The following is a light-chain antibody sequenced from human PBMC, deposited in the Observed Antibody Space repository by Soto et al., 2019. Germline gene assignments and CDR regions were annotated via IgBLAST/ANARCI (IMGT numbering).Light chain of an antibody. CDR2: AAS. Sequence: DIQMTQSPSSVSASVGDRVTITFRASQGMSSWLAWYQQKPGKAPKLLIYAASSLQSGVPSRFSGSGSGTDFTLTISSLQPEDFATYYCQQANSFHHTFGQGPKMEIK. V-gene: IGKV1-12*01. CDR1: QGMSSW. CDR3: QQANSFHHT. J-gene: IGKJ2*01.